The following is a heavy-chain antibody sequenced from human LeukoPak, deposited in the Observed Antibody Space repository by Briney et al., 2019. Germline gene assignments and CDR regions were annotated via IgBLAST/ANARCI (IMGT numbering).Heavy chain of an antibody. J-gene: IGHJ4*02. CDR3: AREPRSRYCSSTSCYIFDY. Sequence: TPSETLSLTCTVSGGSISSGGYYWSWIRQHPGKGLEWIGYIYYSGSTYYNPSLKSRVTISVDTSKNQFSLKLSSVTAADTAVYYCAREPRSRYCSSTSCYIFDYWGQGTLFTVSS. CDR2: IYYSGST. V-gene: IGHV4-31*03. D-gene: IGHD2-2*02. CDR1: GGSISSGGYY.